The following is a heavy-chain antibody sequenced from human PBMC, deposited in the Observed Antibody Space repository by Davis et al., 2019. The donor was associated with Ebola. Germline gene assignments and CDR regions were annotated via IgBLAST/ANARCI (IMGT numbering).Heavy chain of an antibody. V-gene: IGHV3-23*01. Sequence: GESLKISCAASGFIFSSYAMSWVRQAPGKGLEWVSSISVRSITYHADSVKGRFTISRDNSKNKLYLQMNSLRAEDTAVYYCAKVHPPTTVTTGWFDPWGQGTLVTVSS. CDR3: AKVHPPTTVTTGWFDP. CDR2: ISVRSIT. J-gene: IGHJ5*02. CDR1: GFIFSSYA. D-gene: IGHD4-17*01.